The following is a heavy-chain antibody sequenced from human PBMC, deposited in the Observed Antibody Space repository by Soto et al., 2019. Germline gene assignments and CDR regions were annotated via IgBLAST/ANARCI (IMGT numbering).Heavy chain of an antibody. J-gene: IGHJ6*02. CDR2: IYYSGST. D-gene: IGHD3-10*01. V-gene: IGHV4-39*01. CDR3: ASGERWFGEYGMDV. Sequence: QLQLQESGPGLVKPSETLSLTCTVSGGSISSSSYYWGWIRQPPGKGLEWIGSIYYSGSTYYNPSLKSRVTISVDTSKNQFSLKLSSVTAADTAVYYCASGERWFGEYGMDVWGQGTTVTVSS. CDR1: GGSISSSSYY.